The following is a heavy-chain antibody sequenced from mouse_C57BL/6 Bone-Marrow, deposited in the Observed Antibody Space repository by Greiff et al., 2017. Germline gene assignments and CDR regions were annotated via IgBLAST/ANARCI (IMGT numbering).Heavy chain of an antibody. Sequence: EVNVVESGGGLVKPGGSLKLSCAASGFTFSSYAMSWVRQTPEKRLEWVATISDGGSYTYYPDNVKGRFTISRDNAKNNLYLQMSHLKSEDTAMYYCARGGWYYYFDYWGQGTTLTVSS. D-gene: IGHD2-1*01. CDR1: GFTFSSYA. CDR3: ARGGWYYYFDY. CDR2: ISDGGSYT. V-gene: IGHV5-4*03. J-gene: IGHJ2*01.